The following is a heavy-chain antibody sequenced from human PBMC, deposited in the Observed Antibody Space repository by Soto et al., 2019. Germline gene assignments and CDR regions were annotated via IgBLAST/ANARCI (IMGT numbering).Heavy chain of an antibody. CDR1: GFTFSNAW. D-gene: IGHD3-10*01. CDR3: TAPVPDYYGSGSHREGYYYYYGMDV. V-gene: IGHV3-15*01. Sequence: GSLRLSCAASGFTFSNAWMSWVRQAPGKGLEWVGRIKSKTDGGTTDYAAPVKGRFTISRDDSKNTLYLQMNSLKTEDTAVYYCTAPVPDYYGSGSHREGYYYYYGMDVWGQGTTVTVSS. J-gene: IGHJ6*02. CDR2: IKSKTDGGTT.